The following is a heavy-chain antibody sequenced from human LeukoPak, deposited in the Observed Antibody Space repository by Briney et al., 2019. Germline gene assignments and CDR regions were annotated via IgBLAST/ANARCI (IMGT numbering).Heavy chain of an antibody. V-gene: IGHV4-34*01. CDR3: ARDRDYYDSSGYDC. J-gene: IGHJ4*02. CDR2: INHSGST. Sequence: SETLSLTCAVYGGSFSGYYWSWIRQPPGKGLEWIGEINHSGSTNYNPSLKSRVTISVGTSKNQFSLKLSSVTAADTAVYYCARDRDYYDSSGYDCWGQGTLVTVSS. CDR1: GGSFSGYY. D-gene: IGHD3-22*01.